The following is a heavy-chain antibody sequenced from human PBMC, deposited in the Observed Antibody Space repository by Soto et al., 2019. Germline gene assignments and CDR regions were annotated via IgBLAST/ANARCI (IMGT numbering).Heavy chain of an antibody. D-gene: IGHD3-10*01. CDR1: GGSISSGGYY. Sequence: KPSETLSLTCTVSGGSISSGGYYWSWIRQHPGKGLEWIGYIYYSGSTYYNPSLKSRVTISVDTSKNQFSLKLSSVTAADTAVYYCTRDRLTMVRVLPSLRAYGMDVWGQGTTVSVSS. V-gene: IGHV4-31*03. CDR2: IYYSGST. J-gene: IGHJ6*02. CDR3: TRDRLTMVRVLPSLRAYGMDV.